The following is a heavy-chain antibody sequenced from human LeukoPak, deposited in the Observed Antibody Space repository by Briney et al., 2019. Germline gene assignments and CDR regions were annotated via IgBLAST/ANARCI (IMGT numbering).Heavy chain of an antibody. CDR1: GFTFSSYA. J-gene: IGHJ4*02. D-gene: IGHD6-13*01. CDR2: ISGSGGST. CDR3: AKVGGIAAAGTKAPPHY. V-gene: IGHV3-23*01. Sequence: QPGGSLRLSCAASGFTFSSYAMSWVRQAPGKGLEWVSAISGSGGSTYYADSVKGRFTISRDNSKNTLYLQMNSLRAEDTAVYYCAKVGGIAAAGTKAPPHYWGQGTLVTVSS.